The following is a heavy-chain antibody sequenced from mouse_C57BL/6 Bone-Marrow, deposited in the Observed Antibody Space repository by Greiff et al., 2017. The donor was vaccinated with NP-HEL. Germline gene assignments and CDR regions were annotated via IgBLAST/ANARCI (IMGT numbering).Heavy chain of an antibody. J-gene: IGHJ4*01. CDR1: GYAFSSSW. Sequence: VQLQESGPELVKPGASVKISCKASGYAFSSSWMNWVKQRPGKGLEWIRRIYPGDGDTNYNGKFKGKATLTADKSSSTAYMQLSSLTSEDSAVYFCATGIAMDYWGQGTSVTVSS. CDR2: IYPGDGDT. D-gene: IGHD4-1*01. CDR3: ATGIAMDY. V-gene: IGHV1-82*01.